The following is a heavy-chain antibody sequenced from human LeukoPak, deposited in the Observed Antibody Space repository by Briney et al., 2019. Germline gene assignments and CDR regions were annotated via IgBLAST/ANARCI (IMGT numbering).Heavy chain of an antibody. CDR3: AREHSTYSSPVSHYYYGMDV. J-gene: IGHJ6*02. CDR1: GGTFSSYA. D-gene: IGHD6-13*01. V-gene: IGHV1-69*13. Sequence: SVKVSCKASGGTFSSYAISWVRQAPGQGLEWMGGIIPIFGTANHAQKFQGRVTITADESTSTAYMELSSLRSEDTAVYYCAREHSTYSSPVSHYYYGMDVWGQGTTVTVSS. CDR2: IIPIFGTA.